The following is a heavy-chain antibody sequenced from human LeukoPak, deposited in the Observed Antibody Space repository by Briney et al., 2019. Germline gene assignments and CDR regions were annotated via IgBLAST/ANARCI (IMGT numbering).Heavy chain of an antibody. CDR1: GFSLSTSGVG. D-gene: IGHD4-17*01. CDR2: IYWDDDK. V-gene: IGHV2-5*02. CDR3: ARIPDYGDYFDY. Sequence: SGPTLVEPTQTLTLTCTFSGFSLSTSGVGVGWIRQPPGKALEWLALIYWDDDKRYSPSLKSRLTISKDTSKNQVVLTMTNMDPVDTATYYCARIPDYGDYFDYWGQGALVTVSS. J-gene: IGHJ4*02.